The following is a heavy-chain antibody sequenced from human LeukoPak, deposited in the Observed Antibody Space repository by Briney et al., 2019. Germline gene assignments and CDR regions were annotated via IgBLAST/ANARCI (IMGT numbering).Heavy chain of an antibody. V-gene: IGHV3-30*02. CDR2: IRHGGGNQ. J-gene: IGHJ4*02. CDR3: AKDLGNPDYYFDH. CDR1: GFSIITYD. D-gene: IGHD3-16*01. Sequence: PGGSLILTCGASGFSIITYDLHWGRQAPGKGLEWVAFIRHGGGNQHYADSVKGRFTTSRDNSNNALYLQLNSLRTEDTAVYFCAKDLGNPDYYFDHWGQGTLVTVSS.